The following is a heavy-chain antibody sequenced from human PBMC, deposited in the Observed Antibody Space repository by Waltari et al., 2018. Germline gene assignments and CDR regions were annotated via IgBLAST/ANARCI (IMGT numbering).Heavy chain of an antibody. V-gene: IGHV4-38-2*01. CDR1: GYSISSGYY. J-gene: IGHJ4*02. D-gene: IGHD3-22*01. CDR2: IYHSGST. Sequence: QVQLQESGPGLVKPSETLSLTCAVSGYSISSGYYWGWIRQPPGKGLEWIGSIYHSGSTYYTPALKSRVTISVDTSKNQFSLKLSSVTAADTAVYYCARQIITMIVVVPYFDYWGQGTLVTVSS. CDR3: ARQIITMIVVVPYFDY.